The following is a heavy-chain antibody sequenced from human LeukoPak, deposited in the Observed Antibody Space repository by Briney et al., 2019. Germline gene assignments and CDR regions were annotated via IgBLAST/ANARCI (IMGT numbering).Heavy chain of an antibody. CDR1: GDSISSGGSH. V-gene: IGHV4-31*03. J-gene: IGHJ4*02. D-gene: IGHD5-12*01. CDR2: IYYSGST. CDR3: ARTVGYNYFDY. Sequence: SQTLSLTCTVSGDSISSGGSHWSWIRQHPGKGLEWIGSIYYSGSTYSNPSLKSRVAISVDTSKNQFSLKLSSVTAADTAVYYCARTVGYNYFDYWGQGTLVTVSS.